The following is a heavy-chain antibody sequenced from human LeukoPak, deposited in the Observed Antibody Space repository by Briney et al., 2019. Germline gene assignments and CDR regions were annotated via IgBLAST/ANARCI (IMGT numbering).Heavy chain of an antibody. Sequence: SETLSLTCAVSGGSFSGNYWSWIRQPPGKGLEWIGEINHSGSTNYNPSLKSGVTISVDPSKNPLSLKLTCVTAADTAGYYCPRGVRRSSSWPSWFDPWGEGTLVTVSS. D-gene: IGHD6-13*01. CDR3: PRGVRRSSSWPSWFDP. V-gene: IGHV4-34*01. CDR1: GGSFSGNY. CDR2: INHSGST. J-gene: IGHJ5*02.